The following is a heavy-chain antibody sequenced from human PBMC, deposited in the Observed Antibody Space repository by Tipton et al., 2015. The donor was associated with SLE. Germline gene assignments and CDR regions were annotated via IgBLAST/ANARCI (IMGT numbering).Heavy chain of an antibody. D-gene: IGHD2-21*01. CDR2: ISSSSSYT. J-gene: IGHJ2*01. CDR3: ASPLRGGADWYFDL. V-gene: IGHV3-21*01. CDR1: GFTFSTYS. Sequence: GSLRLSCAASGFTFSTYSMNWVRQAPGKGLEWVSSISSSSSYTNYVDSVKGRFTISRDNAKNSLYLQMNSLRAEDTAVYYCASPLRGGADWYFDLWGRGTLVTVSS.